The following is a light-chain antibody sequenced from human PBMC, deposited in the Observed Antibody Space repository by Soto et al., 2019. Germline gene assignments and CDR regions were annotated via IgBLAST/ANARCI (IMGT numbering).Light chain of an antibody. Sequence: EIVLTQSPGTLSLSPGEEATLSCRASQSVDSNYLAWYQQKPGQTPRLIIYGSSTRATGIPARFSGSGSGTEFTLTISSLQSEDFAVYYCQQYNNWGTFGQGTRLEIK. CDR3: QQYNNWGT. CDR1: QSVDSNY. J-gene: IGKJ5*01. CDR2: GSS. V-gene: IGKV3-15*01.